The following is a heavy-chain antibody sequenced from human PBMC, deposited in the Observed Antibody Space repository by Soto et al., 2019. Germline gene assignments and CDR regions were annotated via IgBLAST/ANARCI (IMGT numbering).Heavy chain of an antibody. D-gene: IGHD3-22*01. CDR3: ARDPYDNSGSYFNAPLDY. V-gene: IGHV3-33*01. Sequence: GGSLRLSCAASGFTLSNYGMHWVRQAPGKGLDWVAVMWSDGTTKFYADSVKGRFTLSRDNSKNTLYLQTDSLRAEDTAVYYCARDPYDNSGSYFNAPLDYWGQGTLVTVSS. CDR1: GFTLSNYG. CDR2: MWSDGTTK. J-gene: IGHJ4*02.